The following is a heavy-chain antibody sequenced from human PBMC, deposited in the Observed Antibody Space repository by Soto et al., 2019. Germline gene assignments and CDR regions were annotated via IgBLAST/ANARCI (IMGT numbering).Heavy chain of an antibody. J-gene: IGHJ6*02. D-gene: IGHD6-19*01. CDR2: IWYDGSNK. CDR1: GFTFSSYG. V-gene: IGHV3-33*01. CDR3: AGRYSSGSNTPLDGYYYGMDV. Sequence: GSLRLSCAASGFTFSSYGMHWVRQAPGKGLEWVAVIWYDGSNKYYADSVKGRFTISRDNSKNTLYLQMNSLRAEDTAVYDCAGRYSSGSNTPLDGYYYGMDVWGQGTTVTVSS.